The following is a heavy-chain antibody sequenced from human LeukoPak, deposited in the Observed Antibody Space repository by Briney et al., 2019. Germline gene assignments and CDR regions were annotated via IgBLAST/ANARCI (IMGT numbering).Heavy chain of an antibody. CDR3: ARILASIIDY. D-gene: IGHD5/OR15-5a*01. V-gene: IGHV1-18*01. Sequence: ASVKVSCKASGYTFTNYGITWVRQAPGQGLEWMGWVSAKTGDTNCAQKFQGRVTMTTDTSTSTVYMELRSLRSDDTAVFYCARILASIIDYWGQGTLVTVSS. CDR2: VSAKTGDT. J-gene: IGHJ4*02. CDR1: GYTFTNYG.